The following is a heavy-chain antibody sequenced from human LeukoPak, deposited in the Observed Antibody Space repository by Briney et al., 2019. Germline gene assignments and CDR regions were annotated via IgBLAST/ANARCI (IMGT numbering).Heavy chain of an antibody. J-gene: IGHJ3*02. Sequence: PSETLSLTCAVSGYSISSGYYWGWIRQPPGKGLEWIGSIYHSGSTYYNPSLKSRVTISVDTSKNQFSLKLSSVTAADTAVYYCARHEVEDAFDIWGQGTTVTVSS. D-gene: IGHD2-15*01. CDR2: IYHSGST. CDR3: ARHEVEDAFDI. CDR1: GYSISSGYY. V-gene: IGHV4-38-2*01.